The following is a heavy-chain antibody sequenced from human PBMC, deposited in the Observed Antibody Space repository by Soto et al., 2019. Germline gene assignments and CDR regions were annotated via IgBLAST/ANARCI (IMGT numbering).Heavy chain of an antibody. CDR3: TRGRGSWEVPDY. CDR1: GFTFISYP. Sequence: PXASLELSCAASGFTFISYPMTWVRQAPGKGLEWVSSITGTGGTTSYADSVKGRFTISRDNSKNTLYLQLDNLRVEDTAVYYCTRGRGSWEVPDYWGQGTLVTVSS. D-gene: IGHD1-26*01. CDR2: ITGTGGTT. V-gene: IGHV3-23*01. J-gene: IGHJ4*02.